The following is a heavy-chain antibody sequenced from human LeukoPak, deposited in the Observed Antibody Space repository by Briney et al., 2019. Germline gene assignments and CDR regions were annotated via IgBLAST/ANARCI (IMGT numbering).Heavy chain of an antibody. J-gene: IGHJ4*02. Sequence: GGSLRLSCAASGFTFSSYSMNWVRQAPGKGLEWVSYISSSSSTIYYADSVNGRFPISRDNAKNSLYLQMNSLRAADTAVYYCARGSGYSSGGYWGQGTLVTVSS. D-gene: IGHD6-19*01. CDR1: GFTFSSYS. CDR2: ISSSSSTI. V-gene: IGHV3-48*01. CDR3: ARGSGYSSGGY.